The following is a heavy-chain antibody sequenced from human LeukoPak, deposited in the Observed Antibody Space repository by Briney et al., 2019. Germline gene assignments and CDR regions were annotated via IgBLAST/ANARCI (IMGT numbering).Heavy chain of an antibody. CDR2: IRYDGSNK. CDR3: AKDSDWSFDY. CDR1: GFTFSSYG. J-gene: IGHJ4*02. V-gene: IGHV3-30*02. D-gene: IGHD3-9*01. Sequence: PGGSLRLSCAASGFTFSSYGMHWVRQAPGKGLEWVALIRYDGSNKYYADSVKGRFTTSRDNSKNTLYLQMNSLRAEDTAVYYCAKDSDWSFDYWGQGTLVTVSS.